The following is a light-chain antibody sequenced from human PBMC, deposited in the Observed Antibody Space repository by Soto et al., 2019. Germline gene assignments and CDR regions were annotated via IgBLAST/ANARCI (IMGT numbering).Light chain of an antibody. J-gene: IGLJ3*02. Sequence: QSVLTQPPSASGTPGQRVTISCSGSTSNIGTNAVNWFHQVPGTAPKLLIHTNNQRPSGVPDRFSGSKSGTSASLAISGLQSEDEADYYCVAWDDSLNGWVYGGGTQLTVL. V-gene: IGLV1-44*01. CDR2: TNN. CDR1: TSNIGTNA. CDR3: VAWDDSLNGWV.